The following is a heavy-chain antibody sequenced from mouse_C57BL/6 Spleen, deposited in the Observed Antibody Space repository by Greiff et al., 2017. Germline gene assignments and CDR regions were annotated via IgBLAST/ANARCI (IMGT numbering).Heavy chain of an antibody. V-gene: IGHV1-26*01. CDR2: INPNNGGT. CDR1: GYTFTDYY. J-gene: IGHJ2*01. Sequence: VQLQQSGPELVKPGASVKISCKASGYTFTDYYMNWVKQSHGQSLEWIGDINPNNGGTSYNQKFKGKATLTVDQSSSTAYMELRSLTSEDSAVYYCARGGMITRYFDDWGRGTTLTVCS. CDR3: ARGGMITRYFDD. D-gene: IGHD2-4*01.